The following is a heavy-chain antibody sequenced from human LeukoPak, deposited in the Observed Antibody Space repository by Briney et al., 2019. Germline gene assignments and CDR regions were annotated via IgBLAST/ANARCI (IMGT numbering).Heavy chain of an antibody. J-gene: IGHJ4*02. D-gene: IGHD1-26*01. Sequence: GCSVKVSCKASGGTFSSYAISWVRQAPGQGREWMGGIIPIFGTANYAQKFQGRVTITADESTSTAYMELSSLRSEDTAVYYCARAPLGATSGEFDYWGQGTLVTVSS. CDR3: ARAPLGATSGEFDY. V-gene: IGHV1-69*01. CDR2: IIPIFGTA. CDR1: GGTFSSYA.